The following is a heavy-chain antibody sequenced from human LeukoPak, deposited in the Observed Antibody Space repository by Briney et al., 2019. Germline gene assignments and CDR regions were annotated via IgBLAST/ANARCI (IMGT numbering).Heavy chain of an antibody. CDR1: GFTFSSYW. Sequence: GGSLRLSCAASGFTFSSYWMGWVRQAPGKGLEWVANIKQDGGERYSVDSVKGRFTISRDNAKNSLDLQMNSLRAEDAALYYCARVRWAGGTWAFDYWGQGTLVTVSS. J-gene: IGHJ4*02. D-gene: IGHD1-26*01. CDR3: ARVRWAGGTWAFDY. V-gene: IGHV3-7*01. CDR2: IKQDGGER.